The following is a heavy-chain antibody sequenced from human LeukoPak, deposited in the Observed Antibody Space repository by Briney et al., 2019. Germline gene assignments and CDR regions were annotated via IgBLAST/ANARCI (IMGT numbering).Heavy chain of an antibody. J-gene: IGHJ4*02. CDR3: ATTLNTCFFHS. CDR2: VSGSGCDT. D-gene: IGHD1-1*01. V-gene: IGHV3-23*01. CDR1: VFTFSTYV. Sequence: GGSLRLSCAASVFTFSTYVMHSVRQAPGKGLEWVSAVSGSGCDTYYADSLTGRFTISRNNSKNTLYVLRNSLRAEDTAVYYCATTLNTCFFHSWGRGTLVTVSS.